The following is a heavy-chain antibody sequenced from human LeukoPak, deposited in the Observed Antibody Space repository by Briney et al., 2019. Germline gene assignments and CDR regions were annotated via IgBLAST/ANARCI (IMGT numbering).Heavy chain of an antibody. CDR3: ARAREAPANVFPDH. D-gene: IGHD2-15*01. V-gene: IGHV3-7*01. J-gene: IGHJ4*02. CDR2: INQDGSEK. Sequence: GWSLTLSCAASGFTFSRYWMTWVRQSPGKGLEWVANINQDGSEKYYGESVTGRFTISRDNAENSLFLQMNSLRADDTGVYYCARAREAPANVFPDHWGQGVVVTVSS. CDR1: GFTFSRYW.